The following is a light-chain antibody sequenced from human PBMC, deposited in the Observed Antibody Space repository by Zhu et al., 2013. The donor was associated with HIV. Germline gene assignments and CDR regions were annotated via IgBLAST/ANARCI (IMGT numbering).Light chain of an antibody. CDR2: SSS. CDR1: QSVSSNY. Sequence: EIVLTQSPGTLSLSPGERATLSCRATQSVSSNYLAWYQQKPGQAPRLLIHSSSKRATGIPDRFSGSGSGTEFSLSISRLEPEDFAVYYCHQYATSPLTFGGGTKVEIK. CDR3: HQYATSPLT. V-gene: IGKV3-20*01. J-gene: IGKJ4*01.